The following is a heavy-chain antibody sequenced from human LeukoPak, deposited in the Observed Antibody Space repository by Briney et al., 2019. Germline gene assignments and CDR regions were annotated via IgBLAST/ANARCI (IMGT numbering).Heavy chain of an antibody. CDR3: ATSPWFGDRLNDY. V-gene: IGHV3-23*01. J-gene: IGHJ4*02. CDR2: ISGSGGST. Sequence: PGGSLRLSCAASGFTFSTYSMNWVRQAPGKGLEWVSAISGSGGSTYYADSVKDRFTISRANSKNTLYLQMNSLRAEDTAVYYCATSPWFGDRLNDYWGQGTLVTVSS. D-gene: IGHD3-10*01. CDR1: GFTFSTYS.